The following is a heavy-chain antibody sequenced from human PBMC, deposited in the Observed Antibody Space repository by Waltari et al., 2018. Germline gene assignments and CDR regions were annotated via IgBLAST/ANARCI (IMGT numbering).Heavy chain of an antibody. D-gene: IGHD2-15*01. CDR3: ASGGGSFGQFDY. J-gene: IGHJ4*02. CDR2: IYYSGST. CDR1: GSSISSYY. V-gene: IGHV4-59*01. Sequence: QVQLQESGPGLVKPSETLSLTCTVSGSSISSYYWSWSRQPPGKGLEWIGYIYYSGSTNYNPSLNSRVTISVDTSKNQFSLKLSSVTAADTAVYYCASGGGSFGQFDYWGQGTLVTVSS.